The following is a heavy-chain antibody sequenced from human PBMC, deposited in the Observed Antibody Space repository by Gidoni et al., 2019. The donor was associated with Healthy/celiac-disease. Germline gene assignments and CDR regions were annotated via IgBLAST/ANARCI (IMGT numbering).Heavy chain of an antibody. J-gene: IGHJ3*02. V-gene: IGHV3-33*01. CDR3: ARDHSIVVVPAARDAFDI. CDR2: IWYDGSNK. CDR1: GFPFSSSG. Sequence: QVQLVESGGGVVQPGRSLRLSCAASGFPFSSSGMHWVRQAPGKGLEWVAVIWYDGSNKYYADSVKGRFTISRDNSKNTLYLQMNSLRAEDTAVYYCARDHSIVVVPAARDAFDIWGQGTMVTVSS. D-gene: IGHD2-2*01.